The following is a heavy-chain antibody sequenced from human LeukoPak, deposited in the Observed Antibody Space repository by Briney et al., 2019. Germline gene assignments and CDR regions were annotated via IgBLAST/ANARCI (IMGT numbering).Heavy chain of an antibody. D-gene: IGHD1-26*01. CDR3: ARHWKYSGSYYGFFDY. CDR1: VGPISSYY. J-gene: IGHJ4*02. V-gene: IGHV4-59*08. CDR2: IYYSGST. Sequence: SETLSLTCTVSVGPISSYYWIWLRQPTGKGVEGIGYIYYSGSTNYNPSLKSRVTISVDTSKNQFSLKLSSVTAADTAVYYCARHWKYSGSYYGFFDYWGQGTLVTVSS.